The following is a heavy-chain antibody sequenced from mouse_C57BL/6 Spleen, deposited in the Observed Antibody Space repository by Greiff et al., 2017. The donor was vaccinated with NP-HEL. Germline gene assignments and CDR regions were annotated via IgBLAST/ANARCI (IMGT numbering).Heavy chain of an antibody. D-gene: IGHD2-5*01. Sequence: VKLQQPGAELVKPGASVKLSCKASGYTFTSYWMQWVKQRPGQGLEWIGEIDPSDSYTNYNQKFKGKATLTVDTSSSTAYMQLSSLTSEDSAVYYCARSFSNYFAYWGQGTLVTVSA. CDR3: ARSFSNYFAY. CDR1: GYTFTSYW. J-gene: IGHJ3*01. CDR2: IDPSDSYT. V-gene: IGHV1-50*01.